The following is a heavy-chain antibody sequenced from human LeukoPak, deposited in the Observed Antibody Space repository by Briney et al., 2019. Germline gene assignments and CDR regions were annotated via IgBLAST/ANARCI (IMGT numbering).Heavy chain of an antibody. CDR3: AKVPVYGDQSDY. Sequence: PGGSLRVSCVVSGFTFSSHAMSWVRQAPGKGLEWVSAITSGDNTYYADSMKGRFTISRDNSKNTLYLQVNSLRAEDTAVYYCAKVPVYGDQSDYWGQGTLVTVSS. J-gene: IGHJ4*02. V-gene: IGHV3-23*01. CDR1: GFTFSSHA. D-gene: IGHD4-17*01. CDR2: ITSGDNT.